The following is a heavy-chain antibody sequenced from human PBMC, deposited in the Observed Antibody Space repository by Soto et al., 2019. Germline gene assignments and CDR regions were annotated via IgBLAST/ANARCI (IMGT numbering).Heavy chain of an antibody. J-gene: IGHJ4*02. D-gene: IGHD4-17*01. Sequence: QVQLVQSGAEVKKPGASVKVSCKASGYTFTSYGISWVRQAPGQGLEWMGWISAYNGNTNYAQKLQGRVTMTTDTATSTADMELRSLRADDKAVEDRARDWETTVTTQPDYWGQGTLVTVSS. CDR3: ARDWETTVTTQPDY. CDR2: ISAYNGNT. CDR1: GYTFTSYG. V-gene: IGHV1-18*01.